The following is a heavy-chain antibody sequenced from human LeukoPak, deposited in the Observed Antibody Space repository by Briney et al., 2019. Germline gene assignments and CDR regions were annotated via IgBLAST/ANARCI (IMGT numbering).Heavy chain of an antibody. V-gene: IGHV3-48*03. CDR2: ITISGHTR. CDR3: ARGDPHADL. Sequence: PGGSLRLSCTASGFDLKTYEMNWVRQAPGKGLEWIADITISGHTRNYVDSVKGRFTISRDNVGTSVHLQMNRLTVEDTGVYYCARGDPHADLWGEGTLVTVSS. CDR1: GFDLKTYE. J-gene: IGHJ5*02.